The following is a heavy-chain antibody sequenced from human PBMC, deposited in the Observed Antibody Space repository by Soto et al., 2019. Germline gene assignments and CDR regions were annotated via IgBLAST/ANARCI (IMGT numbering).Heavy chain of an antibody. J-gene: IGHJ6*02. V-gene: IGHV4-31*02. CDR2: IYHSGSA. Sequence: WTWIRQLPGKGLEWVGYIYHSGSAYYKPSLKSRVTISVDTSKNHFSLKLSSVTAADTAVYYRARDASWGGRGGMDVWGQGTTVTISS. D-gene: IGHD3-16*01. CDR3: ARDASWGGRGGMDV.